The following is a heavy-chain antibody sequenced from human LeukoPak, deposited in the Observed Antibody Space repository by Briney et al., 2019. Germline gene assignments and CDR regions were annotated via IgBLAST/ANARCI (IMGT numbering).Heavy chain of an antibody. V-gene: IGHV3-48*01. CDR2: ISSGTSTI. D-gene: IGHD3-22*01. Sequence: GGSLRLSCAASGFSFSRYSMNWVRQAPGKGLEWISYISSGTSTISYADSVKGRFTISRDNAMNSLSLQMNSLRAEDTAVYYCARGTSCSDYSRLDYFDYWGQGTPVTVSS. CDR3: ARGTSCSDYSRLDYFDY. J-gene: IGHJ4*02. CDR1: GFSFSRYS.